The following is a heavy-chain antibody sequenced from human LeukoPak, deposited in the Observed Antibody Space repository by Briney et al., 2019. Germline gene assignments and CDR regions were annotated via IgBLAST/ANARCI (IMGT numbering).Heavy chain of an antibody. CDR1: GFTLSSYA. CDR3: AKSRITMVRGVITNFDY. CDR2: ISGSGGST. J-gene: IGHJ4*02. D-gene: IGHD3-10*01. V-gene: IGHV3-23*01. Sequence: GGSLRLSCAASGFTLSSYAMSWVRQAPGKGLEWVSAISGSGGSTYYADSVKGRFTISRDNSKNTLYLQMNSLRAEDTAVYYCAKSRITMVRGVITNFDYWGQGTLVTVSS.